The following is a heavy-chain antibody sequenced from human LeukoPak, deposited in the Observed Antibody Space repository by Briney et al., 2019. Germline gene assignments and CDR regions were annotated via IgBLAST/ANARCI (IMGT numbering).Heavy chain of an antibody. J-gene: IGHJ3*02. CDR2: IHSGDGRT. CDR1: GITVNSKY. CDR3: VMVDWGWGSFDI. Sequence: GGSLRLSCAASGITVNSKYMSWVRQAPGKGLEWVSVIHSGDGRTKYADSVKGRFTISRDNSRNTIYLQLNSLRDDDTAVYYCVMVDWGWGSFDIWGQGTMVTVSS. V-gene: IGHV3-53*01. D-gene: IGHD3/OR15-3a*01.